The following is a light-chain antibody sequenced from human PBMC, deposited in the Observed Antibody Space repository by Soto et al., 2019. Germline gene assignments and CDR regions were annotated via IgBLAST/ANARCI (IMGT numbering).Light chain of an antibody. J-gene: IGLJ1*01. CDR1: SSDVGAYNY. Sequence: QSALTQPASVSGSPGQSITISCTGTSSDVGAYNYVSWYQQHPGKAPKLIICEVTNRPSGVSSRFSGSKSGNTASLTISGLQAEDEADYYCCSKARDITYVVGTGTKVTVL. CDR2: EVT. CDR3: CSKARDITYV. V-gene: IGLV2-14*01.